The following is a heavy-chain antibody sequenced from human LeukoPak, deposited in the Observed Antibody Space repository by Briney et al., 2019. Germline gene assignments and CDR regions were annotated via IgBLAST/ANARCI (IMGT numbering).Heavy chain of an antibody. V-gene: IGHV4-59*12. CDR1: GDSIINYY. Sequence: SETLSLTCTVSGDSIINYYNSWIRQPPGQGLEWMGYVYDSGSTNYTPSLKSPVTISVDTSKNQFSLNLSSVTAADTAVYCCASGQGDYWGQGTLVTVSA. CDR3: ASGQGDY. CDR2: VYDSGST. J-gene: IGHJ4*02.